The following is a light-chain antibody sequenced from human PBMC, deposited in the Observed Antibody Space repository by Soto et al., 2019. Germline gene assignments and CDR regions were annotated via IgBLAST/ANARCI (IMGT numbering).Light chain of an antibody. J-gene: IGLJ2*01. CDR3: QTWSGGYVI. Sequence: QPVLTQSPSASASLGASVKLTCTLSSGHSNYPIAWHQQQPEKGPRYLMKLNSDGSHTKGAGIPDRFSGSSSGAERYLTISSLQSEDEADYYCQTWSGGYVIFGGGTKVTVL. CDR2: LNSDGSH. CDR1: SGHSNYP. V-gene: IGLV4-69*01.